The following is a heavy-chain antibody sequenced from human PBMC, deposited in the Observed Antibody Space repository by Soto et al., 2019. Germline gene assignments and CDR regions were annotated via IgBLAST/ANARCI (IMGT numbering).Heavy chain of an antibody. CDR3: AKAAGSPVWGVYGIDF. CDR1: GFTFSSYD. D-gene: IGHD3-10*01. CDR2: ISPNSTTT. J-gene: IGHJ6*02. V-gene: IGHV3-48*03. Sequence: PVGSLRLSCAASGFTFSSYDMNWVRQAPGKGLEWISYISPNSTTTYYSDSVKGRFTISRDNAKSSLDLQMNSLRAEDTAVYYCAKAAGSPVWGVYGIDFWGQGTMVTVSS.